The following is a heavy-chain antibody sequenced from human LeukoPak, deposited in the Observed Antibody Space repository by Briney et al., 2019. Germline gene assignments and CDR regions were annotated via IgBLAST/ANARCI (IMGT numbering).Heavy chain of an antibody. CDR2: INPNSGGT. J-gene: IGHJ4*02. V-gene: IGHV1-2*02. Sequence: SVKVSCKASGYTFTGYYMHWVRQAPGQGLEWMGWINPNSGGTNYAQKFQGRVTMTRDTSISTAYMELSRLRSDDTAVYYCATEGGADYYDSRAYDYWGQGTLVTVSS. CDR1: GYTFTGYY. CDR3: ATEGGADYYDSRAYDY. D-gene: IGHD3-22*01.